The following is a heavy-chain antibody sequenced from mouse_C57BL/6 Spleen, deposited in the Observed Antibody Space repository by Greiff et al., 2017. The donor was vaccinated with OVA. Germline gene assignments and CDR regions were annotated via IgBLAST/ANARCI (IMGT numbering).Heavy chain of an antibody. CDR3: ARVLLRFLYAMDY. D-gene: IGHD1-1*01. J-gene: IGHJ4*01. CDR1: GYTFTSYW. CDR2: IYPGSGST. Sequence: VQLQQPGAELVKPGASVKMSCKASGYTFTSYWITWVKQRPGQGLEWIGDIYPGSGSTNYNEKFKSKATLTVDTSSSTAYMQLSSLTSEDSAVYYCARVLLRFLYAMDYWGQGTSVTVSS. V-gene: IGHV1-55*01.